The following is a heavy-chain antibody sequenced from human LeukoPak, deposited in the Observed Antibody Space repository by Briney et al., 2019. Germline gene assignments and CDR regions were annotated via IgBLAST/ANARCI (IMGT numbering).Heavy chain of an antibody. V-gene: IGHV4-30-2*01. CDR2: IYHSGST. CDR1: GGSISSGGYY. J-gene: IGHJ3*02. CDR3: ARREAAAGTDAFDI. Sequence: SETLSLTCTVSGGSISSGGYYWSWIRQPPGKGLEWIGYIYHSGSTYYNPSLKSRVTISVDRSKNQFSLKLSSVTAADTAVYYCARREAAAGTDAFDIRGQGTMVTVSS. D-gene: IGHD6-13*01.